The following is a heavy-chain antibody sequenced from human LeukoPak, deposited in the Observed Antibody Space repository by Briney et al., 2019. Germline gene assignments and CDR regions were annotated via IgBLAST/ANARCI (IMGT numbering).Heavy chain of an antibody. CDR2: ISWNSGSI. V-gene: IGHV3-9*01. Sequence: PGGSLRLSCAASGFTFDDYAMHWVRQAPGKGLEWVSGISWNSGSIGYADSVKGRFTISRDNAKNSLYLQMNSLRAEDTAVYYCAKDRHSSSFWYFDLWGRGTLVTVSS. J-gene: IGHJ2*01. D-gene: IGHD6-6*01. CDR1: GFTFDDYA. CDR3: AKDRHSSSFWYFDL.